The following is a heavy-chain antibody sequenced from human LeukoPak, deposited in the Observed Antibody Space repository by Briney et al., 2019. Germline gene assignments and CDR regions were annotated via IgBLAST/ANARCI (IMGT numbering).Heavy chain of an antibody. CDR1: GGSISSYY. V-gene: IGHV4-59*01. Sequence: SETLSLTCTVSGGSISSYYWSWIRQPPGKGLEWIGYIYYSGSTNYNPSLKSRVTISVDTSKNQFSLKLSSVTAADTAVYYCARGRAAVYYWGQGTLVTVSS. D-gene: IGHD6-13*01. J-gene: IGHJ4*02. CDR3: ARGRAAVYY. CDR2: IYYSGST.